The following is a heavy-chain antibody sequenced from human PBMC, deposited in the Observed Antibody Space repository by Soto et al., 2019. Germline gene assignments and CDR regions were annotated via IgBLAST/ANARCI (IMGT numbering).Heavy chain of an antibody. CDR3: ARGPYYDLIWNYYYMDV. J-gene: IGHJ6*03. CDR1: GGSISGHY. Sequence: QVQLQESGPGLVKPSETLSLNCSVSGGSISGHYWSWVRQTPGKGLEWIGYIYYSGSTNYNPSLRSRVTISVDTSKNRFSLRLTSVTAADTAVYYCARGPYYDLIWNYYYMDVWGKGTTVTVSS. CDR2: IYYSGST. V-gene: IGHV4-59*08. D-gene: IGHD3-16*01.